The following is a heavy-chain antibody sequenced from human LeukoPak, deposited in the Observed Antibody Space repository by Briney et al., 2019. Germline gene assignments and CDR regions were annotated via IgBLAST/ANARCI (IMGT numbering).Heavy chain of an antibody. CDR1: GYTFTSYY. CDR3: ARDQGRSPKYYYDSSGYSC. J-gene: IGHJ4*02. V-gene: IGHV1-46*01. Sequence: ASVKVSCKASGYTFTSYYMHWVRQAPGQGLEWMGIINPSGGSTSYAQKFQGRVTMTRDTSTSTVYMELSSLRSEDTAVYYCARDQGRSPKYYYDSSGYSCWGQGTLVTVSS. CDR2: INPSGGST. D-gene: IGHD3-22*01.